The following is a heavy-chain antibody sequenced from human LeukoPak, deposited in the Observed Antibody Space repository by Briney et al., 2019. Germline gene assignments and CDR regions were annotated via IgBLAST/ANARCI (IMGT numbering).Heavy chain of an antibody. J-gene: IGHJ4*02. Sequence: GGSLRLSCAASGFTFSRYWMHWVRQAPGKGLVWVSRINNDGSSTVYADSVKGRFTISRDNAKNTVYLQMNSLRVGDTAVYYCARGEPNYSYFKWGQGTLVSVSS. D-gene: IGHD5-18*01. CDR2: INNDGSST. V-gene: IGHV3-74*01. CDR1: GFTFSRYW. CDR3: ARGEPNYSYFK.